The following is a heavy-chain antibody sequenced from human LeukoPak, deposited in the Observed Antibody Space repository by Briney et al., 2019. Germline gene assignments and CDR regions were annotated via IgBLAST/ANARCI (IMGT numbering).Heavy chain of an antibody. D-gene: IGHD1-26*01. CDR1: GGSISSYY. CDR2: IYYSGST. Sequence: SETLSLTCTVSGGSISSYYWSWIRQPPGKGLEWIGCIYYSGSTNYNPPLKSRVTISVDTSKNQFSLKLSSVTAADTAVYYCAYGRMEDYYYYYGMDVWGQGTTVTVSS. CDR3: AYGRMEDYYYYYGMDV. J-gene: IGHJ6*02. V-gene: IGHV4-59*01.